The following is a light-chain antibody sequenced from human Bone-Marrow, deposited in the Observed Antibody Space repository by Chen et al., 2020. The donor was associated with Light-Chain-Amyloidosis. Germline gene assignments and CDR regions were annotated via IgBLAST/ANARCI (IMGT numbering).Light chain of an antibody. J-gene: IGKJ3*01. CDR1: QSVLYSSNNKNY. V-gene: IGKV4-1*01. Sequence: DIVMTQSPDSLAVSLGERATINCKSSQSVLYSSNNKNYLAWYQQKPGQPPKLLIHWASTRESGVPDRFSGSGSGTDFTHTISRLQAEDVAVYYCQQDNNTLTFGPGTKVNI. CDR3: QQDNNTLT. CDR2: WAS.